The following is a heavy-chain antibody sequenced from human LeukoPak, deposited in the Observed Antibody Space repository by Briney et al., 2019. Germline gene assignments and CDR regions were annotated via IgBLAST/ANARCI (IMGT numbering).Heavy chain of an antibody. Sequence: GASVTVSCKASGYTFTGYYMHWVRQAPGQGLEWRGWINPNSGGTNYAQKFQGRVTMTRDTSISTAYMELSRLRSDDTAVYYCARVSSSRYYYYGMDVWGQGTTVTVSS. CDR3: ARVSSSRYYYYGMDV. D-gene: IGHD6-13*01. CDR2: INPNSGGT. V-gene: IGHV1-2*02. J-gene: IGHJ6*02. CDR1: GYTFTGYY.